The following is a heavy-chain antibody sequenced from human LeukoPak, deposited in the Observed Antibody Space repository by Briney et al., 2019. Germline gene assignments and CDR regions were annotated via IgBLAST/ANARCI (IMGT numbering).Heavy chain of an antibody. CDR2: ISYDGSNK. CDR3: ARPYATTGLFYAFDG. Sequence: GRSLRLSCAASGFTFSSYGMHWVRQAPGKGLEWVAVISYDGSNKYYADSVKGRFTISRDNSKNTLYLQMNSLRAEDTAVFYCARPYATTGLFYAFDGWGQGTVVTVSS. D-gene: IGHD2-2*01. V-gene: IGHV3-30*03. CDR1: GFTFSSYG. J-gene: IGHJ3*01.